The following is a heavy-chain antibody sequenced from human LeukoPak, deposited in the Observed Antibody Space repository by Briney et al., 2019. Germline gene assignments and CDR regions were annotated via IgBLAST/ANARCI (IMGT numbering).Heavy chain of an antibody. V-gene: IGHV3-21*01. CDR1: GFTFSTYS. Sequence: PGGYLRLYCAASGFTFSTYSMNWVRQAPGQGLEWVSSISSSSTYIYYADSVKGRFTISRDNAKNSLYLQMNNLRAEDTAVYYCARWDRFHGVWGQGTLVTVSS. D-gene: IGHD1-14*01. CDR2: ISSSSTYI. J-gene: IGHJ4*02. CDR3: ARWDRFHGV.